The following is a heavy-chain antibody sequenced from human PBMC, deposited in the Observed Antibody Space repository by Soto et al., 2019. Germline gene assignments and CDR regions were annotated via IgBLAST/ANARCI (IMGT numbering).Heavy chain of an antibody. D-gene: IGHD2-15*01. CDR3: AKSPNPGSATPSYYGMDV. CDR1: GNTVPNYA. V-gene: IGHV1-3*01. Sequence: GASVKVSCKASGNTVPNYAIHWVRQAPGQRLEWMGRINGGNGNKYYSEHFQGRVTFTTDKSTSTVYMELSSLRSEDTAVYYFAKSPNPGSATPSYYGMDVWGLGTTVTVSS. CDR2: INGGNGNK. J-gene: IGHJ6*02.